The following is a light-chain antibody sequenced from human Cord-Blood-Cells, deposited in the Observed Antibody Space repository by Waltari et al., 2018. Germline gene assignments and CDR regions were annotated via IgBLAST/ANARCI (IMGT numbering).Light chain of an antibody. V-gene: IGKV3-20*01. CDR2: GAS. J-gene: IGKJ3*01. CDR3: QQYGSSPFT. CDR1: QSVSSSY. Sequence: EIVLTRSPATLSLSPGEEPPLSCRASQSVSSSYLAWYQQKPGQAPRLLIYGASSRATGIPDRFSGSGSGTDFTLTISRLEPEDFAVYYCQQYGSSPFTFGPGTKVDIK.